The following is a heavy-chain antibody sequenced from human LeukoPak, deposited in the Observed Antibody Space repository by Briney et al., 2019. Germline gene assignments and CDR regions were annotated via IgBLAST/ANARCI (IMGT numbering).Heavy chain of an antibody. CDR2: IYSGGST. CDR1: GFTVSSNY. CDR3: ARDSSGWGYYFDY. D-gene: IGHD6-19*01. J-gene: IGHJ4*02. Sequence: GGSLRLSCAASGFTVSSNYMSWVRQAPGKGLEWVSVIYSGGSTYYADSVTGRFTISRDNSKNTLYLQMNSLRAEDTAVYYCARDSSGWGYYFDYWGQGTLVTVSS. V-gene: IGHV3-66*01.